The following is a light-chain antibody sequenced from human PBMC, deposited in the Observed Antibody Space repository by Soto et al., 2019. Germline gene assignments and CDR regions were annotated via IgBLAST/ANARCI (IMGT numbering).Light chain of an antibody. V-gene: IGKV3-20*01. CDR3: RQYRSSPLT. Sequence: EIVLTQSPGTLSLSPGERATLSCRASQSVRSDYLAWYQQKPGQTPKVLIYRASSRATGIPDRFSGSGSGTDFTLTISRLEPEEFAVYYCRQYRSSPLTFGGGNKVEIK. CDR1: QSVRSDY. J-gene: IGKJ4*01. CDR2: RAS.